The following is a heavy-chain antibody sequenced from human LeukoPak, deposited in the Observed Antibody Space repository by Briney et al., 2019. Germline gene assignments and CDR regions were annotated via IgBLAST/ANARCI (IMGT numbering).Heavy chain of an antibody. CDR3: ARDHGGDRSFYY. V-gene: IGHV1-46*01. Sequence: ASVNVSYKASGYTLTSYFMHWVRQAPGQGLEWMGIINPSGGSTSYAQNFQGRVTMTRDTSTSTVYMELSSLRSEDTAVYYCARDHGGDRSFYYWGQGTLVTVSS. J-gene: IGHJ4*02. D-gene: IGHD2-21*01. CDR1: GYTLTSYF. CDR2: INPSGGST.